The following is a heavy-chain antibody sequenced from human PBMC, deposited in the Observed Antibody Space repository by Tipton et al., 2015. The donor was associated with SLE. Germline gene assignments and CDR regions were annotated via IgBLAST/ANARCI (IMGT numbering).Heavy chain of an antibody. V-gene: IGHV4-39*07. CDR3: ARLVLLIDY. CDR1: GGSVSSRSYF. J-gene: IGHJ4*02. CDR2: IYYSGTT. Sequence: TLSLTCTVSGGSVSSRSYFWGWIRQPPGKGLEWIGCIYYSGTTYYNPSLKSRVTISVDTSKNQFSLRLSSVTAADTAFYYCARLVLLIDYWGQGTLVTVSS. D-gene: IGHD6-6*01.